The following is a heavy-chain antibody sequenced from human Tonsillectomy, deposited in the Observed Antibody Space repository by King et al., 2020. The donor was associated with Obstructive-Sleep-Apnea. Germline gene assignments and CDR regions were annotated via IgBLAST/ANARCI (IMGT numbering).Heavy chain of an antibody. Sequence: DVQLVESGGGLVQPGGSLRLSCAASGFTFSSFWMNWVRQAPGKGLEWVANIRQDGSEKYYVDSVMCRFTFSRDNAKNSLFLQRNSLRAEDTAVYYCARVGYDDVWGSYHSDYWGQGTLVTVSS. D-gene: IGHD3-16*02. CDR3: ARVGYDDVWGSYHSDY. CDR2: IRQDGSEK. J-gene: IGHJ4*02. V-gene: IGHV3-7*03. CDR1: GFTFSSFW.